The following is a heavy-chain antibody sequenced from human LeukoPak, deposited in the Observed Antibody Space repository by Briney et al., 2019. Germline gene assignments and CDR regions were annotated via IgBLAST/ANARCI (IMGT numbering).Heavy chain of an antibody. D-gene: IGHD3-22*01. Sequence: SETLSLTCTVSGGSISSNSHYWGWVRQPPGKGLEWIASIYYSGRAYYNPSLKSRVTISVDTSKNQFSLKLSSVTAADTAVYYCARVVFDSSADAFDIWGQGTMVTVSS. J-gene: IGHJ3*02. CDR3: ARVVFDSSADAFDI. V-gene: IGHV4-39*01. CDR1: GGSISSNSHY. CDR2: IYYSGRA.